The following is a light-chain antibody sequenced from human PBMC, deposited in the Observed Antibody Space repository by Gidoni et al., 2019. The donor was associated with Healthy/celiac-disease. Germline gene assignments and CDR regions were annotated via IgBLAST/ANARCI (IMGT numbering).Light chain of an antibody. J-gene: IGLJ2*01. V-gene: IGLV1-44*01. CDR2: SNN. Sequence: SVMTQPPSASGTPGQRVTISGSGSSSNIGSNTVNWYQQLPGTAPKILIYSNNQRPSGVPDRFSGSKSGTSASLASSGLQSEDEADYYCAAWDDSLNGVVFGVGTKLTVL. CDR3: AAWDDSLNGVV. CDR1: SSNIGSNT.